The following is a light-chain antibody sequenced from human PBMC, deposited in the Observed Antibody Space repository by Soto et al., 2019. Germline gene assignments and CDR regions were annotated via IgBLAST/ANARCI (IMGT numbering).Light chain of an antibody. CDR2: DVS. V-gene: IGLV2-14*01. CDR3: SSYTSSSTLGV. Sequence: QSALAQPSSVSGSPGQSITISCPGTSSEVGGYNYVSWYQQHPGKAPKLMIYDVSNRPSGVSNRFSGSKSGNTASLTISGLQAEDEADYYCSSYTSSSTLGVFGTGTRSPS. J-gene: IGLJ1*01. CDR1: SSEVGGYNY.